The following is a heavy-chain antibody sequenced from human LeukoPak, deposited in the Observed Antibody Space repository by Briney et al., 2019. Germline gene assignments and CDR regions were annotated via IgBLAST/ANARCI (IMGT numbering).Heavy chain of an antibody. CDR1: GFTFSTYW. CDR3: ARDGVAYCGGDCYSDYGMDV. J-gene: IGHJ6*02. V-gene: IGHV3-7*01. D-gene: IGHD2-21*02. CDR2: IKQDGSEK. Sequence: GGSLRLSCAASGFTFSTYWMSWVRQAPGKGLEWVANIKQDGSEKYFVDSVKGRFTISRDNAKNSLSLQMNSLRAEDTAVYYCARDGVAYCGGDCYSDYGMDVWGQGTTVTVSS.